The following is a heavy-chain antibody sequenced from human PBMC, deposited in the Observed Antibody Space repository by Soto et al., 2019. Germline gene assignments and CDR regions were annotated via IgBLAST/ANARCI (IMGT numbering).Heavy chain of an antibody. J-gene: IGHJ5*02. CDR1: GGSISSSSYY. CDR2: IYYSGST. CDR3: ARHAWRGVIIMYNWFDP. D-gene: IGHD3-10*01. Sequence: QLQLQESGPGLVKPSETLSLTCTVSGGSISSSSYYWGRIRQPPGKGLEWIGSIYYSGSTYYNPSLNGRVTRAVGMSKNQFSLKLSSVTAADTAGYYCARHAWRGVIIMYNWFDPWGQGTLVTVSS. V-gene: IGHV4-39*01.